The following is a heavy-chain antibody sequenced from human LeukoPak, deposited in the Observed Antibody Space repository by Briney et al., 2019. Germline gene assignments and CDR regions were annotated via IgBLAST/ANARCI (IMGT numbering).Heavy chain of an antibody. D-gene: IGHD5-18*01. Sequence: GSLGLSCAASGFTFNKYWMHWVRQAPGKGLVWVSRLNNDGSSTSYADSVKGRFTISRDNAKNTLYLQMNSLRAEDTAVYYCARDSSGGTAMDDYWGQGTLVTVSS. J-gene: IGHJ4*02. V-gene: IGHV3-74*01. CDR1: GFTFNKYW. CDR2: LNNDGSST. CDR3: ARDSSGGTAMDDY.